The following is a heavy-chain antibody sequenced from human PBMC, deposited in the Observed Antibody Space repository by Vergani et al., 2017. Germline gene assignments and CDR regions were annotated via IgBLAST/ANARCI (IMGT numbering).Heavy chain of an antibody. CDR3: ARQRPGSGWSPGDFDD. J-gene: IGHJ4*02. V-gene: IGHV4-39*01. CDR2: IYYSGLT. CDR1: ADSISSGSYY. Sequence: QLQLQQSGPGLVKPSETLFLTCTVSADSISSGSYYWGWIRQPPGKSLEWIGSIYYSGLTYYNPSLKSRVAISVDTSKNQFSLKVTSVTAADTDVYFCARQRPGSGWSPGDFDDWGQGILVTVSS. D-gene: IGHD6-19*01.